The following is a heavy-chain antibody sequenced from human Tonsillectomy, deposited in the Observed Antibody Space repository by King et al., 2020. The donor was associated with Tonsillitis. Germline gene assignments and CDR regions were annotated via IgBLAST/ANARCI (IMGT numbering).Heavy chain of an antibody. CDR1: GFSLSTSGVG. D-gene: IGHD3-22*01. J-gene: IGHJ4*02. Sequence: ITLKESGPTLVKPTQTLTLTCTFSGFSLSTSGVGVGWIRQPPGKALEWLALIYWNDDKRYSPSLKSRLTITKDTSKNQVVLTMTNMDPVDTATYYCEHLPLGLYSSDSSSYYSPYYFDYWGQGTLVTVSS. V-gene: IGHV2-5*01. CDR3: EHLPLGLYSSDSSSYYSPYYFDY. CDR2: IYWNDDK.